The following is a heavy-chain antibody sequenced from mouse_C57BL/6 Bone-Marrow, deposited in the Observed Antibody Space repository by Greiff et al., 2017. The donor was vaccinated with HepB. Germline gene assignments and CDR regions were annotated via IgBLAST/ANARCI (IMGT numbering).Heavy chain of an antibody. CDR3: TTHYHGSSYAMDY. V-gene: IGHV14-4*01. J-gene: IGHJ4*01. D-gene: IGHD1-1*01. Sequence: EVQLQQSGAELVRPGASVKLSCTASGFNIKDDYMHWVKQRPEQGLEWIGWIDPENGDTEYASKFQGKATITADTSSNTAYLQLSSLTSEDTAVYYCTTHYHGSSYAMDYWGQGTSVTVSS. CDR2: IDPENGDT. CDR1: GFNIKDDY.